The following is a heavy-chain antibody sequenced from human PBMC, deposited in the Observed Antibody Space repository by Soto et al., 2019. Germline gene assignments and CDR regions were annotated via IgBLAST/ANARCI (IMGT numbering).Heavy chain of an antibody. CDR1: GGCFSGYY. J-gene: IGHJ4*02. D-gene: IGHD4-17*01. Sequence: PSETLSLTCAVYGGCFSGYYWSWIRQPPGKGLEWIGEINHSGSTNYNPSLKSRVTISVDTSKNQFSLKLSSVTAADTAVYYCARWYGGSLDYWGQGTLVTVSS. CDR2: INHSGST. V-gene: IGHV4-34*01. CDR3: ARWYGGSLDY.